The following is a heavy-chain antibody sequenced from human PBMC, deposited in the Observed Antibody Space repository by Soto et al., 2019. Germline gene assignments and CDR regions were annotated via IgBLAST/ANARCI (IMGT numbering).Heavy chain of an antibody. D-gene: IGHD2-15*01. V-gene: IGHV1-18*01. CDR2: ISAFNGNT. CDR1: GYTFTSYG. CDR3: SRIQDGRFAP. Sequence: ASVKVSCKASGYTFTSYGISWVRQAPGQGLEWMGRISAFNGNTNYAQKFQDRVTMTTDTSTSTAYMELRSLRSDDTAVYYCSRIQDGRFAPWAQGTLVTVSS. J-gene: IGHJ5*02.